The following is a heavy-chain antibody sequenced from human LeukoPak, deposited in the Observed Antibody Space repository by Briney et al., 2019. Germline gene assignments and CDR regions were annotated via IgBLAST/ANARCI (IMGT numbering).Heavy chain of an antibody. D-gene: IGHD4-17*01. V-gene: IGHV3-74*01. CDR2: IKSDGRST. CDR3: ARDNGDYVSVDY. Sequence: GGSLRLSCAASGFTFSSYWMHWVRQAPGKGLVWLSRIKSDGRSTSYADSVKGRITISRGNAKSTLYLQMNGLRAEDTAVYYCARDNGDYVSVDYWGQGTLVTVSS. CDR1: GFTFSSYW. J-gene: IGHJ4*02.